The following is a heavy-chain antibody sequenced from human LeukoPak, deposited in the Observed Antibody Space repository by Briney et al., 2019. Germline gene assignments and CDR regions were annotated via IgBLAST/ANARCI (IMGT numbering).Heavy chain of an antibody. V-gene: IGHV4-59*08. CDR2: IYSDGNT. J-gene: IGHJ4*02. CDR3: ARHSNYIVGGHRLES. D-gene: IGHD4-11*01. Sequence: SETLSPTCSVSGGSLSGYYWSWLRQPPGKELEWIAHIYSDGNTIYNPSLKSRVTISLDTSRNQFSLRVNSVTAADTALSYCARHSNYIVGGHRLESWGQGILVTVSS. CDR1: GGSLSGYY.